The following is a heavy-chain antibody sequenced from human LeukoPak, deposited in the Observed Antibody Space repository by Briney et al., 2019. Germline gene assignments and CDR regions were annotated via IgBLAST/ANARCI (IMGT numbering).Heavy chain of an antibody. Sequence: ASVKVSCKASGYTFTSYGISWVRQAPGQRLEWMGWINAGNGNTKYSQKFQGRVTITRDTSASTAYMELSSLRSEDTAVYYCARNSRSGSYYNLYNWFDPWGQGTLVTVSS. D-gene: IGHD3-10*01. CDR3: ARNSRSGSYYNLYNWFDP. CDR1: GYTFTSYG. CDR2: INAGNGNT. V-gene: IGHV1-3*01. J-gene: IGHJ5*02.